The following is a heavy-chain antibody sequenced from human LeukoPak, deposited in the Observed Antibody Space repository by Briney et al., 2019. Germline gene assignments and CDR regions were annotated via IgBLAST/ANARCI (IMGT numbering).Heavy chain of an antibody. CDR1: GFTFSDYY. Sequence: GGSLRLSCAASGFTFSDYYMSWVRQAPGKGLEWVAHIKYDGGEKFYVDSVKGRFTMSRDNAKNSLYLQMNSLRVEDTAVYYCARRYCSTCPTGHAFDLWGQGTMVTVSS. V-gene: IGHV3-7*01. J-gene: IGHJ3*01. D-gene: IGHD2-2*01. CDR2: IKYDGGEK. CDR3: ARRYCSTCPTGHAFDL.